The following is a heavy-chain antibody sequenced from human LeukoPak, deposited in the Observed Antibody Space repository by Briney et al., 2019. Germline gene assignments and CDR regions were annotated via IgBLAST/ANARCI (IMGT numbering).Heavy chain of an antibody. CDR1: GGSISSSSHY. J-gene: IGHJ4*02. Sequence: SETLSLTCTVSGGSISSSSHYWGWIRQPPGKGLEWIGGMYYRGSTYHNPSLKSRVTISVDTSKNQFSLKLSSVTAADTAVYYCATTTIRLGYWGQGTLVTVSS. CDR2: MYYRGST. V-gene: IGHV4-39*07. D-gene: IGHD1-26*01. CDR3: ATTTIRLGY.